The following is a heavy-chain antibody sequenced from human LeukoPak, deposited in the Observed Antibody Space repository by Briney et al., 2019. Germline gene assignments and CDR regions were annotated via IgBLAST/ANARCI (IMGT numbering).Heavy chain of an antibody. CDR2: IKQDGSEI. CDR1: GFTISSFW. CDR3: AKFNTKPGHAPDI. Sequence: GGSLRLSCAASGFTISSFWMTWVRQAPGKGLEWLANIKQDGSEIYYADSVKGRFAISRDNAENSLYLQMNSLRAEDTAIYYCAKFNTKPGHAPDIWGQGTMVTVSS. V-gene: IGHV3-7*01. J-gene: IGHJ3*02. D-gene: IGHD2-2*01.